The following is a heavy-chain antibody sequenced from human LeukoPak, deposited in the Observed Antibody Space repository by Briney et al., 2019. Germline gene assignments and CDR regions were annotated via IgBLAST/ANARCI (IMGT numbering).Heavy chain of an antibody. J-gene: IGHJ4*02. V-gene: IGHV4-59*01. CDR2: IYYSGST. CDR3: ARKRGYSYGLDY. D-gene: IGHD5-18*01. Sequence: KPSETLSLTCTLSGGSISSYYWSWIRQPPGKGLEWIGYIYYSGSTNYNPSLKSRVTISVDTSKNQFSLKLSSVTAADTAVYYCARKRGYSYGLDYWGQGTLVTVSS. CDR1: GGSISSYY.